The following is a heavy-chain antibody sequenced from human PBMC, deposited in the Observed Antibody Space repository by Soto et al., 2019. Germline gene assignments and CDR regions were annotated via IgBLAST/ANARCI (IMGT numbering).Heavy chain of an antibody. D-gene: IGHD6-6*01. V-gene: IGHV3-73*02. Sequence: EVQLVQSGGGRVQPGGSLKLSCEASGFTFSVSAIHWVRLASGKGLEWVGRIRTRKNRYVTTYAASVKGRFSLSRDASKNTAYLQMNSLKSDDTAVYYCARSEYGLDVWGQGTTVIVS. CDR1: GFTFSVSA. CDR3: ARSEYGLDV. CDR2: IRTRKNRYVT. J-gene: IGHJ6*02.